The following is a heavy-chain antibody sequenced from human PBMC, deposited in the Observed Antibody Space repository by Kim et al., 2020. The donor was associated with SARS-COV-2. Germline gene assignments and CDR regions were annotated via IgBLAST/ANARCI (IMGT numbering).Heavy chain of an antibody. CDR1: GGSISSSSYY. J-gene: IGHJ4*02. CDR3: ARDAVAVAGMGFDY. D-gene: IGHD6-19*01. V-gene: IGHV4-39*07. Sequence: SETLSLTCTVSGGSISSSSYYWGWIRQPPGKGLEWIGCIYYSGSTYYNPSLKSRVTISVDTSKNQFSLKLSSVTAADTAVYYCARDAVAVAGMGFDYWGQGTPVTVSS. CDR2: IYYSGST.